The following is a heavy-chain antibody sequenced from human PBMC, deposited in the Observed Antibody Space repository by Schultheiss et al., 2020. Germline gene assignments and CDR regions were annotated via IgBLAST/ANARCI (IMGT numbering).Heavy chain of an antibody. Sequence: SETLSLTCAVYGGSFSGYYWSWIRQPPGKGLEWIGEINHSGSTNYNPSLKSRVTISVDTSKNQFSLKLSSVTAADTAVYYCASANYYDSSGYYYDGFDYWGQGTLVTVSS. V-gene: IGHV4-34*01. CDR2: INHSGST. CDR3: ASANYYDSSGYYYDGFDY. CDR1: GGSFSGYY. J-gene: IGHJ4*02. D-gene: IGHD3-22*01.